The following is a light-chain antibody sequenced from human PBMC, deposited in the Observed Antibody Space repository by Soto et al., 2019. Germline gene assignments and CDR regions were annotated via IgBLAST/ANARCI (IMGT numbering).Light chain of an antibody. CDR2: EVT. V-gene: IGLV2-18*02. CDR1: SSDVGSYNR. Sequence: QSALTQPPSVSGSPGQSVTISCTGTSSDVGSYNRVSWYQQAPGTAPKLMIYEVTNRPSGVPDRCSGSKSGNTASLTITVLQTEDEAEYYCSSYTSSSTSFVFGTGTKLTVL. J-gene: IGLJ1*01. CDR3: SSYTSSSTSFV.